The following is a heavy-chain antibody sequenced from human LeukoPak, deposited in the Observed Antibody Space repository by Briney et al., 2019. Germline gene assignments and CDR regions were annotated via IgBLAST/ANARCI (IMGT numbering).Heavy chain of an antibody. D-gene: IGHD3-9*01. V-gene: IGHV3-13*01. Sequence: GGSLRLSCAASGFTFSSYDMHWLRHATGKGLEWVSAIGTAGDTYYPGSVKGRFTISRENAKNSLYLQMNSLRAGDTAVYYCARGGQGYDILTGYYPTYYFDYWGQGTLVTVSS. CDR1: GFTFSSYD. J-gene: IGHJ4*02. CDR3: ARGGQGYDILTGYYPTYYFDY. CDR2: IGTAGDT.